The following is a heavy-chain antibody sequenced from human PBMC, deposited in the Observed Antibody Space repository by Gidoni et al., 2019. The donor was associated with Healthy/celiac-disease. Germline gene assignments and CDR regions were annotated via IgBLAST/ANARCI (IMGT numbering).Heavy chain of an antibody. CDR1: GFTFRCHA. CDR3: VKDLGQHNMVRGVIQRDY. Sequence: EVQLVESGGGFVQPGGFLSLSCSASGFTFRCHARHWVRRAPGKGLEYVSAISSNGGSTYYTDSVKGRFTISRDKSKNTLYLQMSSLRAEDTAVYYCVKDLGQHNMVRGVIQRDYWGQGTLVTVSS. J-gene: IGHJ4*02. D-gene: IGHD3-10*01. CDR2: ISSNGGST. V-gene: IGHV3-64D*09.